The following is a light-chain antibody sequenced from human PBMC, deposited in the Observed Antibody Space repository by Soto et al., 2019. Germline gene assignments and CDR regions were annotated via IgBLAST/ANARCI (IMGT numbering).Light chain of an antibody. Sequence: EIVLTQSPGTLSLSPGERATLSCRASQTVRNNYLAWYQQKPGQAPRLLIFGTSSRAAGTPDRFSGSGSGTDFTLTISRLEPDDLAVYYCHQYGTSPRTFGQGTKVDIK. CDR1: QTVRNNY. CDR3: HQYGTSPRT. J-gene: IGKJ1*01. V-gene: IGKV3-20*01. CDR2: GTS.